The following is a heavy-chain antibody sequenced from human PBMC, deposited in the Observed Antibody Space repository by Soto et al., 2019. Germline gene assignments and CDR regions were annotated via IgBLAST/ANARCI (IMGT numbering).Heavy chain of an antibody. CDR2: ISYDGSNK. CDR3: ARDSGYSSGWYYYYYGMDV. D-gene: IGHD6-19*01. V-gene: IGHV3-30-3*01. J-gene: IGHJ6*02. Sequence: GGSLRLSCAASGFTFSSYAMHWVRQAPGKGLEWVAVISYDGSNKYYADSVKGRFTISRDNSKNTLYLQMNSLRAEDTAVYHCARDSGYSSGWYYYYYGMDVWGQGTTVTVSS. CDR1: GFTFSSYA.